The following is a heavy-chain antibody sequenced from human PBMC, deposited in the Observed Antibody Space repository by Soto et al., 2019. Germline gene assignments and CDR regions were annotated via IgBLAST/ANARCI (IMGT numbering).Heavy chain of an antibody. J-gene: IGHJ5*02. CDR3: AILSGQLVSWVDP. CDR1: GFTVGSNY. D-gene: IGHD6-13*01. CDR2: ISANGAT. Sequence: GGSLRLSCAASGFTVGSNYMSWVRQAPGKGLEWVSGISANGATYYADSVKGRFTISRDTSKNTLYLQMNSLRAEDTAIYYCAILSGQLVSWVDPWGRGTLVTVSS. V-gene: IGHV3-53*01.